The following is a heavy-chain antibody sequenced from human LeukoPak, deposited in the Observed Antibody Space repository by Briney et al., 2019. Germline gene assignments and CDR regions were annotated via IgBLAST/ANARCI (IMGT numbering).Heavy chain of an antibody. V-gene: IGHV1-3*03. CDR3: ARDPLNSSGWYHDAFDI. CDR1: GYTFTSYA. J-gene: IGHJ3*02. D-gene: IGHD6-19*01. Sequence: ASVKLSCKASGYTFTSYAMHWVRQAPGQRLEWMGWINAGNGNTKYSQEFQGRVTITRDTSASTAYMELSSLRSEDMAVYYCARDPLNSSGWYHDAFDIWGQGTMVTVSS. CDR2: INAGNGNT.